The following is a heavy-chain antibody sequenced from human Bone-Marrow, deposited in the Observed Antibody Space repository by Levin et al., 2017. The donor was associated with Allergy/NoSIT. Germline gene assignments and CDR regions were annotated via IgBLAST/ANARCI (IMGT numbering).Heavy chain of an antibody. CDR1: GFTFSSYG. CDR3: ANLFIDGGWESLSSDGDAFDI. V-gene: IGHV3-30*18. D-gene: IGHD1-26*01. CDR2: ISYDGSNK. J-gene: IGHJ3*02. Sequence: GESLKISCAASGFTFSSYGMHWVRQAPGKGLEWVAVISYDGSNKYYADSVKGRFTISRDNSKNTLYLQMNSLRAEDTAVYYCANLFIDGGWESLSSDGDAFDIWGQGTMVTVSS.